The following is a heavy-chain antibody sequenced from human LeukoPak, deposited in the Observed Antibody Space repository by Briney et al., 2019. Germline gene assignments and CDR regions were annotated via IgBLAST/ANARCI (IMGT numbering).Heavy chain of an antibody. CDR2: ISWNSGSI. D-gene: IGHD5-18*01. V-gene: IGHV3-9*01. Sequence: GGSLRLSCAASGFTFSSYAMSWVRQAPGKGLEWVSGISWNSGSIGYADSVKGRFTISRDNAKNSLYLQMNSLRAEDTALYYCAKSVGYGLIGYYFDYWGQGTLVTVSS. J-gene: IGHJ4*02. CDR1: GFTFSSYA. CDR3: AKSVGYGLIGYYFDY.